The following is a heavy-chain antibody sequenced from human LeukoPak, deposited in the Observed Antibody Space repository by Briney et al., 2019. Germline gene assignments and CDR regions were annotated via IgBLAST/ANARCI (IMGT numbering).Heavy chain of an antibody. CDR2: INPNSGGT. V-gene: IGHV1-2*02. D-gene: IGHD3-22*01. Sequence: ASVKVSCKASGYTFTGYYMHWVRQAPGQGLEWMGWINPNSGGTNYAQKFQGRVTMTRDTSISTAYMELSRLRSDDTAVNYCATGGGDYYDSSGQLFDYRGQGTLVTVSS. CDR3: ATGGGDYYDSSGQLFDY. CDR1: GYTFTGYY. J-gene: IGHJ4*02.